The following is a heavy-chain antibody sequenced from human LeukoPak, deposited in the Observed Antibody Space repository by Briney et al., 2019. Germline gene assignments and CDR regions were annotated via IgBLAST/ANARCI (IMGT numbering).Heavy chain of an antibody. V-gene: IGHV4-39*01. CDR2: IYYSGTT. J-gene: IGHJ6*03. CDR3: ASTSDWSYYYYYMDV. D-gene: IGHD2-21*01. Sequence: SETLSLTCTVSGGSISSSSYYWGWIRQPPGKGLEWIGSIYYSGTTYYNPSLKSRATISVDTSKNQFSLKLSSVTAADTAVYYCASTSDWSYYYYYMDVWGKGTTVTISS. CDR1: GGSISSSSYY.